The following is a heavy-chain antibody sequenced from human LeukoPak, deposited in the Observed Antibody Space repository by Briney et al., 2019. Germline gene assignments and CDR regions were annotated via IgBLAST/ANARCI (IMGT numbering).Heavy chain of an antibody. CDR3: ARSSVDTAMVLLYY. Sequence: PSETLSLTCTVSGGSISSYYWSWIRQPPGKGLEWIGYIYYSGSTNYNPSLKSRVTISVDTSKNQFSLNLSSVTAADTAVYYCARSSVDTAMVLLYYWGQGTLVTVSS. V-gene: IGHV4-59*08. CDR2: IYYSGST. CDR1: GGSISSYY. J-gene: IGHJ4*02. D-gene: IGHD5-18*01.